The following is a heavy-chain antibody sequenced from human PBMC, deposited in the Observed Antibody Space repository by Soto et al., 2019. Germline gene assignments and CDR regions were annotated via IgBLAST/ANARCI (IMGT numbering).Heavy chain of an antibody. V-gene: IGHV3-48*03. J-gene: IGHJ5*02. D-gene: IGHD1-1*01. CDR2: ISSSGSTI. Sequence: EVQLVESGGGLVQPGGSLRLSCAASGFTFSSYEMNWVRQATGKGLEWVSYISSSGSTIYYADSVKGRFTISRDNAKNSLYLQMNSLRAEDTAVYYCASRERYHNWFDPWGQGTLVTVSS. CDR1: GFTFSSYE. CDR3: ASRERYHNWFDP.